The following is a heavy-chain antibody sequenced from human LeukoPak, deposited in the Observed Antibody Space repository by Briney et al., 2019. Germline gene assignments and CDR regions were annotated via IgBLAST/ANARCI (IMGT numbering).Heavy chain of an antibody. CDR2: TRNKANDYTT. V-gene: IGHV3-72*01. J-gene: IGHJ4*02. CDR1: GFTFSDHY. Sequence: GGSLRLSCAASGFTFSDHYVDWVRQAPGKGLEWVGRTRNKANDYTTEYAASVRGRFTISRHDSENSLYLQMNSLKIEDTAVYYCARSDSSGYFYRWGQGTLVSISS. D-gene: IGHD3-22*01. CDR3: ARSDSSGYFYR.